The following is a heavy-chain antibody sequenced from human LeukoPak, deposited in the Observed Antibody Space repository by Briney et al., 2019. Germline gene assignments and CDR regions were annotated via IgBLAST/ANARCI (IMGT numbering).Heavy chain of an antibody. CDR2: IKQDGSEK. D-gene: IGHD2-2*01. Sequence: ETLSLTCAVYGGSFSGYYWSWVRQAPGKGLEWVANIKQDGSEKYYVDSVKGRFTISRDNAKNSLYLQMNSLRAEDTAVYYCARVVVVPAAITPGGFDYWGQGTLVTVSS. V-gene: IGHV3-7*01. J-gene: IGHJ4*02. CDR1: GGSFSGYY. CDR3: ARVVVVPAAITPGGFDY.